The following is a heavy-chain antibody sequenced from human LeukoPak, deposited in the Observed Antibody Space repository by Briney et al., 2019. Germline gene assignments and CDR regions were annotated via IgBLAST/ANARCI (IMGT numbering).Heavy chain of an antibody. V-gene: IGHV3-23*01. Sequence: GGSLRLSCAASGFTFNNYAMSWVRQAPGKGLEWVSAISGSGGSTYYADSVKGRFTISRDNSKNTLYLQMNSLRAEDTAVYYCAKGTAMAHFDYWGQGTLVTVSS. CDR1: GFTFNNYA. CDR3: AKGTAMAHFDY. J-gene: IGHJ4*02. CDR2: ISGSGGST. D-gene: IGHD5-18*01.